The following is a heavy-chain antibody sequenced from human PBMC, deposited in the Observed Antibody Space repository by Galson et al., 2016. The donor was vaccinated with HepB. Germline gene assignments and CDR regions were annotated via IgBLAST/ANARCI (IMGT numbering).Heavy chain of an antibody. CDR2: IYYNGNT. J-gene: IGHJ4*02. CDR1: GGPISNGAYY. D-gene: IGHD4-17*01. CDR3: ARSPFGDYCFDY. Sequence: TLSLTCTVSGGPISNGAYYWNWIRQHPGKGLEWIGYIYYNGNTYHNPSLKSRVTISLDTSKNQISLKVTSVTAADTAVYYCARSPFGDYCFDYWGQGNLVTVSS. V-gene: IGHV4-31*03.